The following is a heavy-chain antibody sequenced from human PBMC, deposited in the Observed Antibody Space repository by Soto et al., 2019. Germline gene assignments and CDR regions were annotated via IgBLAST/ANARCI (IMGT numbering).Heavy chain of an antibody. CDR3: ARVDSYGAGPYLFDY. Sequence: SETLSLTCTVSGGSIDSGDNYWSWIRQPPGKGLEWIGYVYYSGTTNYNPFLKSRVTLSLDKSKNQFSLKLNSVTAADTAVYYCARVDSYGAGPYLFDYWGPGTLVTVSS. V-gene: IGHV4-61*08. D-gene: IGHD3-10*01. CDR2: VYYSGTT. J-gene: IGHJ4*02. CDR1: GGSIDSGDNY.